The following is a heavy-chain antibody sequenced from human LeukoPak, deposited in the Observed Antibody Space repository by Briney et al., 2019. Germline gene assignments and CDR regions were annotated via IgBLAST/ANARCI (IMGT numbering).Heavy chain of an antibody. Sequence: SVKVSCKASGGTFSSYAISWVRQAPGQGLEWMGGIIPIFGTANYAQKFQGRVTITADESTSTAYMELSSLRSEDTAVYYCATKRMYSNFDYYYYYMDVWGKRTTVTVSS. J-gene: IGHJ6*03. V-gene: IGHV1-69*01. CDR1: GGTFSSYA. CDR2: IIPIFGTA. D-gene: IGHD4-11*01. CDR3: ATKRMYSNFDYYYYYMDV.